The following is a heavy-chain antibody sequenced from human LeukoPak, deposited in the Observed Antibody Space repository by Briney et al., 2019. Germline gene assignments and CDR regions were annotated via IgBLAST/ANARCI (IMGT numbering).Heavy chain of an antibody. CDR3: ARDPASAGWFDP. CDR2: ISYDGSNK. CDR1: GFTFSSYA. J-gene: IGHJ5*02. V-gene: IGHV3-30-3*01. Sequence: PGRSLRLSCAASGFTFSSYAMHWVRQAPGKGLEWVAVISYDGSNKYYADSVKGRFTISRDNSKNTLYLQMNSLRAEDTAVYYGARDPASAGWFDPWGQGTLVTVSS.